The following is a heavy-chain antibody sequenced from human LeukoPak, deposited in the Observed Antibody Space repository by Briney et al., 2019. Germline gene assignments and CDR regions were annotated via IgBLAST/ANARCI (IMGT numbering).Heavy chain of an antibody. CDR2: INPSGGST. V-gene: IGHV1-46*01. CDR1: GYTFTSYY. D-gene: IGHD3-3*01. CDR3: ARVRYVILRPSYYFDY. Sequence: ASVKVSCKASGYTFTSYYMHWVRQAPGQGLEWMGIINPSGGSTSYAQKFQGRVTMTRDTSTSTVYMELSSLRSEDTAVYYCARVRYVILRPSYYFDYWGQGTLVTVSS. J-gene: IGHJ4*02.